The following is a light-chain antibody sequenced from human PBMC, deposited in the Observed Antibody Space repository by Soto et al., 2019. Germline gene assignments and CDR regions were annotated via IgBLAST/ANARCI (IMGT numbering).Light chain of an antibody. CDR2: LNSDGSH. J-gene: IGLJ2*01. V-gene: IGLV4-69*01. CDR3: QTCGTGGV. Sequence: QSVLTQSPSASASLGASVTLTCTLSSGHSSYAIAWHQQQPEKGPRYLMKLNSDGSHSKGDGIPDRFSGSSSGAERYLTISSLQAEDEADYYCQTCGTGGVFGGGTKLTVL. CDR1: SGHSSYA.